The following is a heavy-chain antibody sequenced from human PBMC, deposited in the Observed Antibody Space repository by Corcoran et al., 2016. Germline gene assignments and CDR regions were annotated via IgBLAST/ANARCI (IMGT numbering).Heavy chain of an antibody. J-gene: IGHJ6*02. CDR2: INAGNGNT. D-gene: IGHD3-10*01. Sequence: QVQLVQSGAEVKKPGASVKVSCKASGYTFTSYAMHWVRQAPGQRLEWMGWINAGNGNTKYSQKFQGRVTITRDTSASTAYMELSSLRSDDTAVYYCAGRGSPAYDYYGMDVWGQGTTVTVAS. CDR3: AGRGSPAYDYYGMDV. CDR1: GYTFTSYA. V-gene: IGHV1-3*01.